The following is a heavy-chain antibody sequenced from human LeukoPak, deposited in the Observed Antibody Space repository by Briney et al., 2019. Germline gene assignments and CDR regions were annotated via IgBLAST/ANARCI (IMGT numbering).Heavy chain of an antibody. J-gene: IGHJ4*02. CDR3: AREAVAGTYPFDY. Sequence: GGSLRLSCAASGFTFSSYGMHWVRQAPGKGLEWVAVISYDGSNKYYADSVKGRFTISRDNSKNTLYLQMNSLRAEDTAVYYCAREAVAGTYPFDYWGQGTLVTVSS. V-gene: IGHV3-30*03. CDR1: GFTFSSYG. CDR2: ISYDGSNK. D-gene: IGHD6-19*01.